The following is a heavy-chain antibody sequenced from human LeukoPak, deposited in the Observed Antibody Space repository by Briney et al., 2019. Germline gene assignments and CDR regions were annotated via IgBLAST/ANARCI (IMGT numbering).Heavy chain of an antibody. J-gene: IGHJ6*02. CDR2: IYYSGST. D-gene: IGHD3-22*01. CDR3: ARSDSSGYYSISYGMDV. Sequence: SETLSLTCTVSGGSISGYYWSWVRQPPGEGLEWIGYIYYSGSTNYNPSLKSRVTISVDTCKNQFSLNLSSVTAADTAVYYCARSDSSGYYSISYGMDVWGQGTTVTVSS. V-gene: IGHV4-59*08. CDR1: GGSISGYY.